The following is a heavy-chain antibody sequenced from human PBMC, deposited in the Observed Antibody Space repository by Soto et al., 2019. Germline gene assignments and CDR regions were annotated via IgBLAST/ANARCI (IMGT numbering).Heavy chain of an antibody. J-gene: IGHJ5*02. CDR1: GGSISNYY. D-gene: IGHD5-18*01. V-gene: IGHV4-59*01. Sequence: QVHLQESGPRLVKPSETLSLTCTVSGGSISNYYWSWIRQPPGRGLEWIGHIFYSGSTNYNPALKGRVTISVGTSKSQCPLTLSSVTAADTAVYYCAKDSGYNYGYFRWFDPWGQGTLVTVSS. CDR2: IFYSGST. CDR3: AKDSGYNYGYFRWFDP.